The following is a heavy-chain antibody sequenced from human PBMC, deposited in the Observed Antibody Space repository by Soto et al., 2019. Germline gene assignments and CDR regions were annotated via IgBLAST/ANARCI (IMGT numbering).Heavy chain of an antibody. J-gene: IGHJ6*02. V-gene: IGHV4-30-4*01. CDR1: GGSISSGDYY. CDR2: IYYSGST. CDR3: HGSGNYYYYYGMDV. Sequence: PSETLSLTCTVPGGSISSGDYYWSWIRQPPGKGLEWIGYIYYSGSTYYNPSLKSRVTISVDTSKNQFSLKLSSVTAADTAVYYCHGSGNYYYYYGMDVWGQGTTVTVSS. D-gene: IGHD3-10*01.